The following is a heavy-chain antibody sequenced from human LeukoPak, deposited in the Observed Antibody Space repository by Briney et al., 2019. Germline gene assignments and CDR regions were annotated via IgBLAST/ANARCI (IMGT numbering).Heavy chain of an antibody. CDR3: AKDGGN. Sequence: PGGSLRLSCAASGFTFSSYGMHWVRQAPGKGLEWVAVISYDGSNKYYADSVKGRFTIPRDNSKNTLYLQMNSLRAEDTAVYYCAKDGGNWGQGTLVTVSS. CDR1: GFTFSSYG. D-gene: IGHD1-26*01. CDR2: ISYDGSNK. J-gene: IGHJ4*02. V-gene: IGHV3-30*18.